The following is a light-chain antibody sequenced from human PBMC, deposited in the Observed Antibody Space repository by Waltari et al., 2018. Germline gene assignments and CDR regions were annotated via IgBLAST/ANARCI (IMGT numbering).Light chain of an antibody. J-gene: IGLJ2*01. Sequence: QSTLTQPASVSGSLGQSITISCIGTSGDVGNYNLVSLYQQHPGKAPKFMIYGVNKRPSGVSNRCSGSKSGNTASLTISGLQGEDEAIYFCSSYAAYNTVIFGGGTKVTVL. CDR3: SSYAAYNTVI. CDR1: SGDVGNYNL. V-gene: IGLV2-23*02. CDR2: GVN.